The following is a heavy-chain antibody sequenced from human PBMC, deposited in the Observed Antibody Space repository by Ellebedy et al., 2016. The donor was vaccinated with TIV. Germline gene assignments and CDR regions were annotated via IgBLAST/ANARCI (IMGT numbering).Heavy chain of an antibody. CDR1: GGSISSSSYY. CDR2: IYYSGST. V-gene: IGHV4-39*01. J-gene: IGHJ4*02. Sequence: SETPSLTXTVSGGSISSSSYYWGWIRQPPGKGLEWIGSIYYSGSTYYNPSLKSRVTISVDTSKNQFSLKLSSVTAADTAVYYCARYMQRITMIVVVTPFDYWGQGTLVTVSS. CDR3: ARYMQRITMIVVVTPFDY. D-gene: IGHD3-22*01.